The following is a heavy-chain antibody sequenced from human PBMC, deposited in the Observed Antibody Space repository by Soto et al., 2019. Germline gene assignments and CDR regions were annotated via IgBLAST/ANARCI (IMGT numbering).Heavy chain of an antibody. J-gene: IGHJ6*02. CDR1: GFTFSSYW. D-gene: IGHD6-19*01. CDR3: AREYDSSGWTYYYYYGMDV. CDR2: INSDGSST. V-gene: IGHV3-74*01. Sequence: GGSLRLSCAASGFTFSSYWMHWVRQAPGKGLVWVSRINSDGSSTSYADSVKGRFTISRDNAKNTLYLQMNSLRAEDTAVYYCAREYDSSGWTYYYYYGMDVWGQGTTVTVSS.